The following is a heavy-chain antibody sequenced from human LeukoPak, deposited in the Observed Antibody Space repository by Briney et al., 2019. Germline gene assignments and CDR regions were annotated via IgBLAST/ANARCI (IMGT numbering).Heavy chain of an antibody. CDR1: GGSISSYY. Sequence: SETLSLTCTVSGGSISSYYWSWIRQPPGKGLEWIGYIYHSGSTCYNPSLKSRVTISVDRSKNQFSLKLSSVTAADTAVYYCARQPRSPIVVVPAAPVRNYFDYWGQGTLVTVSS. J-gene: IGHJ4*02. D-gene: IGHD2-2*01. CDR2: IYHSGST. CDR3: ARQPRSPIVVVPAAPVRNYFDY. V-gene: IGHV4-59*04.